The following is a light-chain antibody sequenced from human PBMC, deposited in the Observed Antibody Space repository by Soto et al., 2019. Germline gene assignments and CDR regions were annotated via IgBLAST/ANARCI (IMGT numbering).Light chain of an antibody. Sequence: EIENGACPITPSVSPRGKDTPPFRGSHDVTGKLAWYQQKPGQAPRLLIYAASTRATGLPARFSGSGSGTEFTLTISSLQSEDFAIYYCQHYANWPLTFGGGTKVDIK. CDR2: AAS. CDR1: HDVTGK. CDR3: QHYANWPLT. J-gene: IGKJ4*01. V-gene: IGKV3-15*01.